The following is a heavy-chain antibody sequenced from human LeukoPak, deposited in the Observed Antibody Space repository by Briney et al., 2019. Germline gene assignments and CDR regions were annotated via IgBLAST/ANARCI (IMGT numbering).Heavy chain of an antibody. Sequence: GGSLRLSCAASGFTFSSYAMSWVRQAPGKGLEWVSAISGSGGSTYYADSVKGRFTISRDNSKNTLYLQMNSLRAEDTAVYYCARDQTPATILTGYSPFDYWGQGTLVTVSS. D-gene: IGHD3-9*01. CDR3: ARDQTPATILTGYSPFDY. CDR2: ISGSGGST. V-gene: IGHV3-23*01. CDR1: GFTFSSYA. J-gene: IGHJ4*02.